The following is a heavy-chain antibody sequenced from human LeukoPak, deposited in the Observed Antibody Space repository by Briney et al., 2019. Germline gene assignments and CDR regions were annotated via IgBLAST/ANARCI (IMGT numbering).Heavy chain of an antibody. CDR3: ATPGTDYGDYSWFDP. J-gene: IGHJ5*02. V-gene: IGHV1-24*01. Sequence: GGSLRLSCAASGFTFSSYSMNWVRQAPGKGLEWMEGFDPEDGETIYAQKFQGRVTMTEDTSTDTAYMELSSLRSEDTAVYYCATPGTDYGDYSWFDPWGQGTLVTVSS. CDR1: GFTFSSYS. D-gene: IGHD4-17*01. CDR2: FDPEDGET.